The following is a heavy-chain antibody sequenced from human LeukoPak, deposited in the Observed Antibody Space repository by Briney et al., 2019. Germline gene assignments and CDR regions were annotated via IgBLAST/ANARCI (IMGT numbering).Heavy chain of an antibody. V-gene: IGHV3-9*02. CDR1: GFSSDEFV. D-gene: IGHD6-19*01. J-gene: IGHJ2*01. Sequence: GRSLRLSCAAPGFSSDEFVMYWVPQAPGAGLERVSGISWNNGSIEYAVSVKGRVTISRDNAKNSLYLQMYSLRADDTALYYCAKDSRGWYWYFDLWGRGTLVTVSS. CDR3: AKDSRGWYWYFDL. CDR2: ISWNNGSI.